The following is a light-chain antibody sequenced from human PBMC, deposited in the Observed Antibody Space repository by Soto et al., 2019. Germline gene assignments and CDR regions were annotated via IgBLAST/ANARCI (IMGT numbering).Light chain of an antibody. V-gene: IGKV3-15*01. Sequence: VMTQSPATLSVSPGETATLSCRASQSLSSNLGWYQQKPGQAPRLLIFGASTRATGIPARFSGSGSGTEFSLTNSSLQSEDFAVYFCQQYNDWPLTFGQGTKVEIK. CDR1: QSLSSN. CDR2: GAS. CDR3: QQYNDWPLT. J-gene: IGKJ1*01.